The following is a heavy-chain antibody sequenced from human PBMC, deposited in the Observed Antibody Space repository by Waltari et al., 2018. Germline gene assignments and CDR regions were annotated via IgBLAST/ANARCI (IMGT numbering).Heavy chain of an antibody. CDR2: ISASGGT. V-gene: IGHV3-23*01. CDR1: GITFGSYT. J-gene: IGHJ4*02. Sequence: EAQLLESGGGLVQPGGSLTLSCAASGITFGSYTLRWVRQAPGKWLEWVSTISASGGTFYADSVKGRFTVSRDSSKNTLSLQMNSLRAEDTAVYYCARGPAYYFDYWDQGTLVTVSS. CDR3: ARGPAYYFDY.